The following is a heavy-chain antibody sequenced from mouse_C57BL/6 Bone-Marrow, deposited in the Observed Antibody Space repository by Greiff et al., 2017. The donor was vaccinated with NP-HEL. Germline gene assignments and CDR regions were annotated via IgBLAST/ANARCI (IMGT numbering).Heavy chain of an antibody. CDR3: ARRIYYDPWFAY. V-gene: IGHV5-17*01. D-gene: IGHD2-4*01. CDR2: ISSGSSTI. CDR1: GFTFSDYG. Sequence: EVKLMESGGGLVKPGGSLKLSCAASGFTFSDYGMHWVRQAPEKGLEWVAYISSGSSTIYYADTVKGRFTISRDNAKNTLFLQMTSLRSEDTAMYYCARRIYYDPWFAYWGQGTLVTVSA. J-gene: IGHJ3*01.